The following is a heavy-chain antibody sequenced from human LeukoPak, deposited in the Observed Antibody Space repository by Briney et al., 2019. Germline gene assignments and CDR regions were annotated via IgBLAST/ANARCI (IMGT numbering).Heavy chain of an antibody. J-gene: IGHJ4*02. D-gene: IGHD3-16*01. CDR2: ISYDGSNK. Sequence: GRSLRLSCAASGFTFSSYAMHWVRQAPGKGLEWVAVISYDGSNKYYADSVKGRFTTSRDNSKNTLYLQMNSLRAEDTAVYYCARDQGGHFDYWGQGTLVTVSS. CDR3: ARDQGGHFDY. CDR1: GFTFSSYA. V-gene: IGHV3-30-3*01.